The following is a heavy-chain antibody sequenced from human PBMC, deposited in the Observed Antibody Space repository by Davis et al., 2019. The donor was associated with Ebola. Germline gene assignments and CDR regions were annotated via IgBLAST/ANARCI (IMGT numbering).Heavy chain of an antibody. CDR3: AKDTSNIWFDI. D-gene: IGHD1-26*01. J-gene: IGHJ3*02. CDR1: GSIFSSYV. CDR2: LGTSADT. Sequence: GESLKISCAASGSIFSSYVMSWVRQAPGKGLEWVSTLGTSADTYYAESVKGRFTISRDNSKNTLYLQMNGLRVEDTAIYYCAKDTSNIWFDIWGQGTMVTVSS. V-gene: IGHV3-23*01.